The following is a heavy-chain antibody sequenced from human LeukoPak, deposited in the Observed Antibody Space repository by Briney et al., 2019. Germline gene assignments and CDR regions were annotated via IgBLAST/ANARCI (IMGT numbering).Heavy chain of an antibody. CDR3: AKRHYSSGFYGMDV. D-gene: IGHD6-19*01. J-gene: IGHJ6*02. V-gene: IGHV3-23*01. Sequence: GGSLRLSCATSGFTFSSYAMSWVRQAPGEGLEWVSTITVSGDNTYYADSVKGRFTISRDSSKNTLYLQMNSLRAEDTAVYYCAKRHYSSGFYGMDVWGQGTKVTVSS. CDR1: GFTFSSYA. CDR2: ITVSGDNT.